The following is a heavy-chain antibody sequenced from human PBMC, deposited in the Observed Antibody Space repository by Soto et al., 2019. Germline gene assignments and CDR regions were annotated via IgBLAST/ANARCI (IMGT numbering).Heavy chain of an antibody. CDR2: IIPRSATS. J-gene: IGHJ6*02. CDR3: AREGLVLVPSTVNSDCYHYAMDV. CDR1: GDTFSTYT. D-gene: IGHD2-2*01. Sequence: QVQLVQSGAEVKKPGSSVKVSCKASGDTFSTYTITWIRQAPGQGLEWMGGIIPRSATSNYAQKFQGRVTNTAHESTNTAYMELSSLRSEDAAVDYCAREGLVLVPSTVNSDCYHYAMDVWGQGTTVTVS. V-gene: IGHV1-69*12.